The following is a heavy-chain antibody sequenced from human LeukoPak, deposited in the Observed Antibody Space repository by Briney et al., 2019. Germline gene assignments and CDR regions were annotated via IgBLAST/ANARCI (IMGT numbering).Heavy chain of an antibody. CDR3: ARDQVYYDFWSGPSRMDV. Sequence: SQTLTLTCTVSGGSISSGSYYWSWIRQPAGKGLEWIGRVYTSGSTNYNPSLKSRVTISVDTSKNQFSLKLSSVTAADTAVYYCARDQVYYDFWSGPSRMDVWGKGTTVTVSS. CDR1: GGSISSGSYY. J-gene: IGHJ6*03. CDR2: VYTSGST. V-gene: IGHV4-61*02. D-gene: IGHD3-3*01.